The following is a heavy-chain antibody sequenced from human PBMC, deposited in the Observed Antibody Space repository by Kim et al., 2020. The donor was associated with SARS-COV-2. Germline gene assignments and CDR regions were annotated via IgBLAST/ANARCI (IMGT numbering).Heavy chain of an antibody. D-gene: IGHD3-22*01. J-gene: IGHJ6*02. V-gene: IGHV1-3*01. Sequence: QGRVTITRDTSASTAYMELSSLRSEDTAVYYCAREETMIVGDWYYYGMDVWGQGTTVTVSS. CDR3: AREETMIVGDWYYYGMDV.